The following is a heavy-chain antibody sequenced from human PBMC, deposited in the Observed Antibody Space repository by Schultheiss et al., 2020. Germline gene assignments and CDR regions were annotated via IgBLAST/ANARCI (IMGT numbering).Heavy chain of an antibody. Sequence: ASVKVSCKASGYTFTGYYMHWVRQAPGQGLEWMGWINPNSGGTNYAQKFQGWVTMTRDTSISTAYMELSRLRSDDTAVYYCARDPGYCSGGSCYYYYYYGMDVWGQGTTVTVSS. J-gene: IGHJ6*02. CDR3: ARDPGYCSGGSCYYYYYYGMDV. D-gene: IGHD2-15*01. CDR2: INPNSGGT. V-gene: IGHV1-2*04. CDR1: GYTFTGYY.